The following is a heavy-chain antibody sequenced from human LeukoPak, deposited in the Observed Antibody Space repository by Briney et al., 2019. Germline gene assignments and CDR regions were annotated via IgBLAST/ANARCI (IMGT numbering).Heavy chain of an antibody. Sequence: PGGSLRLSCAASGFTFSSYAMSWVRQAPGKGLEWVSVIGDSGGSTYYADSVKGRFIISRDNSKNTLYLQMDSLRAEDTAVYYCAKDSGYTYGSSDYWGQGTLVTVSS. CDR3: AKDSGYTYGSSDY. CDR2: IGDSGGST. CDR1: GFTFSSYA. D-gene: IGHD5-18*01. J-gene: IGHJ4*02. V-gene: IGHV3-23*01.